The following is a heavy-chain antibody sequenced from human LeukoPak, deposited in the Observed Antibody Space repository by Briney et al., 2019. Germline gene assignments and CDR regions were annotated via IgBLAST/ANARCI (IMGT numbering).Heavy chain of an antibody. J-gene: IGHJ6*02. CDR2: ISPFMGNT. V-gene: IGHV1-18*01. Sequence: ASVKVSCKASGHTFTSYGISWVRQAPGQGLEWMGWISPFMGNTNYAQKVQGRVTMTTDTSTSSVYMDLRSLRSDDTAVYYCANDLDIVVVAAALRHYGLDVWGQGPTVTVSS. CDR1: GHTFTSYG. CDR3: ANDLDIVVVAAALRHYGLDV. D-gene: IGHD2-15*01.